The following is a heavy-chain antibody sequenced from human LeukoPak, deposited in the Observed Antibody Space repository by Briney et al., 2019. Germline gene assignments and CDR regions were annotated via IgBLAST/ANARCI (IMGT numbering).Heavy chain of an antibody. D-gene: IGHD2-8*02. CDR2: ISGSGVST. V-gene: IGHV3-23*01. CDR3: AKARPLVADMVVHALLAY. J-gene: IGHJ4*02. Sequence: GGSLRVSCAASGFTFCNYAISWVRQAPGKGLEWVSAISGSGVSTYYADSVKGRCTISRDNSKNTLYLEMNSPRAEDTAEYFFAKARPLVADMVVHALLAYWGQRTLLTVSS. CDR1: GFTFCNYA.